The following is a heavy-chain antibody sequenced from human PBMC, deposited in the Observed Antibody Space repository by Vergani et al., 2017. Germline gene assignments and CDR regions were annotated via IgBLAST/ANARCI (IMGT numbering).Heavy chain of an antibody. CDR2: IRSKANSYAT. CDR3: TSXQLVPYYYYYGMDV. D-gene: IGHD6-13*01. J-gene: IGHJ6*02. Sequence: VQLVESGGGLVKPGGSLRLSCAASGFTFSGSAMHWVRQASGKGLAWVGRIRSKANSYATAYAASVKGRFTISRDDSKNTAYLQMNSLTTEDTAVYYCTSXQLVPYYYYYGMDVWGQGTTVTVSS. CDR1: GFTFSGSA. V-gene: IGHV3-73*01.